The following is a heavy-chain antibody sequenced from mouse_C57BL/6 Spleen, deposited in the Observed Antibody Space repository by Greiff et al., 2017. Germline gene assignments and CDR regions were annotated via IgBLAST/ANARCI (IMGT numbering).Heavy chain of an antibody. CDR2: IYPGSGST. J-gene: IGHJ4*01. Sequence: QVQLQQPGAELVKPGASVKMSCKASGYTFTSYWITWVKQRPGQGLEWIGDIYPGSGSTNYNEKFKSKATLTVDTSSSTAYMQLSSLTSEDSAVYYCARDYYGSRDYYAMDYWGQGTSVTGAS. CDR1: GYTFTSYW. D-gene: IGHD1-1*01. V-gene: IGHV1-55*01. CDR3: ARDYYGSRDYYAMDY.